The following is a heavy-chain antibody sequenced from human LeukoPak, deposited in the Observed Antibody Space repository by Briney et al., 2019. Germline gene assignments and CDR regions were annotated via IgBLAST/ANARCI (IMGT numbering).Heavy chain of an antibody. V-gene: IGHV4-59*01. CDR3: ARVDYSGYDTRGWFDP. D-gene: IGHD5-12*01. CDR2: IYYSGST. Sequence: PSETLSLTCTVSGGSISSYYWSWIRQPPGKGLEWIGYIYYSGSTNYNPSLRSRVTISVDTSKDQFSLKLSSVTAADTAVYYCARVDYSGYDTRGWFDPWGQGTLVTVSS. CDR1: GGSISSYY. J-gene: IGHJ5*02.